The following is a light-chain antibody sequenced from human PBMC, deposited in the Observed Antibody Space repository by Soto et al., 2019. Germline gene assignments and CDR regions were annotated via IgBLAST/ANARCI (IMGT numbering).Light chain of an antibody. Sequence: VLTQNTGTLSLSPGERATLSCSASQSVSSSYLAWYQQKPGQAPRLLIYGASSRATGIPDRFSGSGSGTDFALTISRLEPEDFAVYYCQQYDSSPKPFGQGTKVDI. CDR1: QSVSSSY. CDR2: GAS. CDR3: QQYDSSPKP. J-gene: IGKJ1*01. V-gene: IGKV3-20*01.